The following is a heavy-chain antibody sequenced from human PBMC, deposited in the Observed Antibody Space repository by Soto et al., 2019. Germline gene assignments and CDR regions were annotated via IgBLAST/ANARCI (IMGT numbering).Heavy chain of an antibody. CDR2: IKTDGSEK. CDR3: ASSMGRGGNDY. CDR1: GFTFSDYW. Sequence: EVQLVESGGGLVQPGGSLRLSCAASGFTFSDYWMSWVRQAPGKELECVANIKTDGSEKYYVDPVKGRFTISRDNAKNSLYLQMNSLRAEDTAVYYCASSMGRGGNDYWGQGTLVAVSS. J-gene: IGHJ4*02. V-gene: IGHV3-7*05. D-gene: IGHD3-10*01.